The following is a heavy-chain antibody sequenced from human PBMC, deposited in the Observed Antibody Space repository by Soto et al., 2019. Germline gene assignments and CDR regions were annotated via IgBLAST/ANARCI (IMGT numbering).Heavy chain of an antibody. J-gene: IGHJ4*02. Sequence: QVQLVQSGAEVKKPGASVKVSCKASGYTFTSYAMHWVRQAPGQRLEWMGWINAGNGNTEYSQKFLCRVTITRDTSANTAYMELSSLRSEDTAVYFCARGTCSGGGCYSFYFDYWGQGTLVTVSS. CDR1: GYTFTSYA. D-gene: IGHD2-15*01. CDR2: INAGNGNT. CDR3: ARGTCSGGGCYSFYFDY. V-gene: IGHV1-3*01.